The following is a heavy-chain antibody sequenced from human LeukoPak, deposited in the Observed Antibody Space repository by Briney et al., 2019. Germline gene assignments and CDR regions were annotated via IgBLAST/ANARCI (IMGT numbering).Heavy chain of an antibody. CDR1: GGSISSGGYY. D-gene: IGHD6-13*01. CDR3: ARAYSSSWYGPFDY. J-gene: IGHJ4*02. V-gene: IGHV4-30-2*01. Sequence: SQTLSLTCTVSGGSISSGGYYWSWIRQPPGKGLEWIGYIYHSGSTYYNPSLKSRVTISVDRSKNQFSLKLSSVTAADTAVYYCARAYSSSWYGPFDYWGQGTLVTVSS. CDR2: IYHSGST.